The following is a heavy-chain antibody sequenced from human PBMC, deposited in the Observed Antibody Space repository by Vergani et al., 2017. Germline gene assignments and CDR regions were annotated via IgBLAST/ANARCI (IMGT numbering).Heavy chain of an antibody. Sequence: QLQLQESGPGLVKPSETLSLTCTVSGGSISSSSYYWGWIRQPPGKGLEWIGYIYYSGSTNYNPSLKSRVTISVDTSKNQFSLKLSSVTAADTAVYYCARGIKSGSYYFDYWGQGTLVTVSS. CDR3: ARGIKSGSYYFDY. D-gene: IGHD1-26*01. V-gene: IGHV4-61*05. J-gene: IGHJ4*02. CDR2: IYYSGST. CDR1: GGSISSSSYY.